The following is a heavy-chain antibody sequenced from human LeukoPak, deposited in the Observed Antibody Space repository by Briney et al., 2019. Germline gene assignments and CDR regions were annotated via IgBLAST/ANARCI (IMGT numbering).Heavy chain of an antibody. CDR3: TAYCSSTSCYNY. CDR2: IYSGGST. Sequence: GGSLRLSCAASGFTVSSNYMSWVRQAPGKGLEWVSVIYSGGSTYYADSVKGRFTISRDNSKSTLYLQMNSLRAEDTAVYYCTAYCSSTSCYNYWGQGTLVTVSS. V-gene: IGHV3-53*05. D-gene: IGHD2-2*02. CDR1: GFTVSSNY. J-gene: IGHJ4*02.